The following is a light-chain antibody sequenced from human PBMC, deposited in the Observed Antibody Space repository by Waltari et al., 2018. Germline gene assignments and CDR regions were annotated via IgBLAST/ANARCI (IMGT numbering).Light chain of an antibody. V-gene: IGKV1-5*03. CDR2: KTS. CDR3: QHYSIYSMT. Sequence: DIQLPQSPATLYASVRDVVTITCRASQSITNWLAWYQQKPGKVPKLLIYKTSTLQTGVPSRFVGSGVGTTFSLTISGLQPDDFATYYCQHYSIYSMTFGQGTRLHI. CDR1: QSITNW. J-gene: IGKJ5*01.